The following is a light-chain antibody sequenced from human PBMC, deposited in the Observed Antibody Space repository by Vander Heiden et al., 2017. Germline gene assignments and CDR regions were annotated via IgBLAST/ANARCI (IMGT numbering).Light chain of an antibody. CDR1: QSISSY. Sequence: DIQVTQSPSSLSASLGDRVTITCRASQSISSYLNWYQQKPGKAPNLLIYATSSLQSRVRSRFSGSESGTDFTLTISSLQPEDFATYYCQQSNTFGQGTKVEIK. CDR3: QQSNT. J-gene: IGKJ2*01. V-gene: IGKV1-39*01. CDR2: ATS.